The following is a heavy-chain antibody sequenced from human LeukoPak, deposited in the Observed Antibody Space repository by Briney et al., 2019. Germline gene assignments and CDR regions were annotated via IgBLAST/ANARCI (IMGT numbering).Heavy chain of an antibody. D-gene: IGHD3-22*01. CDR2: ISSSSSYI. CDR1: GFTFSSYS. CDR3: ARDLDPLWGIVVVVDAFDI. J-gene: IGHJ3*02. Sequence: PGGSLRLSCAASGFTFSSYSMNWVRQAPGKGLEWVSSISSSSSYIYYADSVKGRFTISRDNAKNSLYLQMNSLRAEDTAVYYCARDLDPLWGIVVVVDAFDIWGQGTMVTVSS. V-gene: IGHV3-21*01.